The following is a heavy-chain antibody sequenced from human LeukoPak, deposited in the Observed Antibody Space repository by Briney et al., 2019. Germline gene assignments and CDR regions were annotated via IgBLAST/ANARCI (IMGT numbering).Heavy chain of an antibody. D-gene: IGHD2-2*01. CDR2: INSDGSST. CDR3: ARGGCRYCSSTSCYVAY. J-gene: IGHJ4*02. V-gene: IGHV3-74*01. CDR1: GFTFSSYW. Sequence: GGSLRLSCAASGFTFSSYWMHWVRQAPGKGLVWVSRINSDGSSTSYADSVKGRFTISRDNAKNTLYLQMNSLRAEDTALYYCARGGCRYCSSTSCYVAYWGQGTLATVSS.